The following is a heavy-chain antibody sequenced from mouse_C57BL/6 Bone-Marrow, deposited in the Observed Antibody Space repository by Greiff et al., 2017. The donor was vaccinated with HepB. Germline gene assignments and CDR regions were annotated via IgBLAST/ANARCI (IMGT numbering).Heavy chain of an antibody. CDR1: GFTFSNYW. CDR2: IRLKSDNYAT. Sequence: EVKLVESGGGLVQPGGSMKLSCVASGFTFSNYWMNWVRQSPEKGLEWVAQIRLKSDNYATHYAESVKGRFTISRDDSKSSVYLQMNNLRAEDTGIYYCTARITTVVAHFDYWGQGTTLTVSS. D-gene: IGHD1-1*01. J-gene: IGHJ2*01. V-gene: IGHV6-3*01. CDR3: TARITTVVAHFDY.